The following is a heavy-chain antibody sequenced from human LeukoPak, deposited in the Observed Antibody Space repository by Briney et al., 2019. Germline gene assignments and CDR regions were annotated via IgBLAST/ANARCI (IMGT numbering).Heavy chain of an antibody. J-gene: IGHJ4*02. V-gene: IGHV4-61*08. CDR3: ASVSGSYYPAFDY. CDR1: GGSVSSGGYY. D-gene: IGHD1-26*01. Sequence: PSETLSLTCTVSGGSVSSGGYYWSWIRQPPGKGLEWIGYIYYGGSTNYNPSLKSRVTISVDTSKNQFSLKLSSVTAADTAVYYCASVSGSYYPAFDYWGQGTLVTVSS. CDR2: IYYGGST.